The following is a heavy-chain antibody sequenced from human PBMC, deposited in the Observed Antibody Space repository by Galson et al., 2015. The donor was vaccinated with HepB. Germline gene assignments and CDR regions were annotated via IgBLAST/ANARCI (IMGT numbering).Heavy chain of an antibody. V-gene: IGHV1-24*01. CDR2: FDPEDGET. J-gene: IGHJ4*02. CDR1: GYTLTELS. Sequence: SVKVSCKVSGYTLTELSMHWVRQAPGKGLEWMGGFDPEDGETIYAQKFQGRVTMTEDTSTDTACMELSSLRSEDTAVYYCATVNYYGSGSFDYWGQGTLVTVSS. CDR3: ATVNYYGSGSFDY. D-gene: IGHD3-10*01.